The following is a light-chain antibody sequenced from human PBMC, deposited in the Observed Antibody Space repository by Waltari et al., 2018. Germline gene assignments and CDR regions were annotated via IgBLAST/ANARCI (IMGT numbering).Light chain of an antibody. CDR1: DLTYKY. V-gene: IGLV3-1*01. CDR3: QSWDGSTVV. J-gene: IGLJ2*01. Sequence: ELTQPPSVSVSPGQTVSITCTGLDLTYKYASWYQHKPGLSPVHLIYQDTKRPSGTPERFSGSNSGNTPTLTISGAQPMDEADYYCQSWDGSTVVFGGGTNLTVL. CDR2: QDT.